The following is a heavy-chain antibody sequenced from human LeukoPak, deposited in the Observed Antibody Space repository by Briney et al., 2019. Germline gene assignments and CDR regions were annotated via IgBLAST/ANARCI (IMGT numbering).Heavy chain of an antibody. D-gene: IGHD3-9*01. CDR2: IKQDGSET. J-gene: IGHJ4*02. V-gene: IGHV3-7*01. Sequence: GGSLRLSCAASGFTFSNYWMNWVRQAPGKGLECLANIKQDGSETYYADSVKGRFTISRDNSKNTLYLQMNSLRAEDTAVYYCARDLVYRPVLRYFDWSRGYFDYWGQGTLVTVSS. CDR1: GFTFSNYW. CDR3: ARDLVYRPVLRYFDWSRGYFDY.